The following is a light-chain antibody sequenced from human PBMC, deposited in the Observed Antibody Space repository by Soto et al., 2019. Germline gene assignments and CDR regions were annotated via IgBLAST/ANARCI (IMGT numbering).Light chain of an antibody. V-gene: IGKV1-9*01. Sequence: IQLTQSPSSLSASVGDRVTITCQASRGISSYLAWYQQKPGKPPKLLVYSASTLQSGVPSRFSGSGSGPDFTLTISSLQPEDSATYFCQQLSRYPLTFGGGTKVDIK. CDR3: QQLSRYPLT. CDR1: RGISSY. CDR2: SAS. J-gene: IGKJ4*01.